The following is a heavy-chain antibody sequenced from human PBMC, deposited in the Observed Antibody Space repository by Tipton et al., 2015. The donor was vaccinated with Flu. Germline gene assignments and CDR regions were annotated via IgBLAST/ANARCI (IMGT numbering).Heavy chain of an antibody. Sequence: SLRLSCAASGLTFSDYAMNWVRQAPGKGLEWVSGISGSGGNTYYADSVKGRFTISRDNSRNTLYLQMNSLRAGDTAVYYCTKPARNGNNDYWGQGTLVTVSS. CDR3: TKPARNGNNDY. CDR1: GLTFSDYA. J-gene: IGHJ4*02. V-gene: IGHV3-23*01. CDR2: ISGSGGNT. D-gene: IGHD1/OR15-1a*01.